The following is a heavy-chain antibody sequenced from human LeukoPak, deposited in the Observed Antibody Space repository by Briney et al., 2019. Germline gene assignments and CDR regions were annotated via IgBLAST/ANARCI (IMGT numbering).Heavy chain of an antibody. CDR1: GFTFSSYW. D-gene: IGHD3-10*01. CDR2: IYDDNT. V-gene: IGHV3-74*01. CDR3: AARKVRGVWFYLDY. Sequence: GGSLRLSYAASGFTFSSYWMHWVRQAPGKGLEWVSTIYDDNTYYADSVKGRFAISTDNSKNTLYLQMNSLRVEDTAVYFCAARKVRGVWFYLDYWGQGTLVTVSS. J-gene: IGHJ4*02.